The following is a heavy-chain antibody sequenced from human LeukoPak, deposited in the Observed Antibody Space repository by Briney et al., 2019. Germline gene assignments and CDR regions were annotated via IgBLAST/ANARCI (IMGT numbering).Heavy chain of an antibody. CDR1: GFTFSNYW. J-gene: IGHJ4*02. D-gene: IGHD5-12*01. Sequence: GGSLRLSCVASGFTFSNYWMNWVRQAPGKGLEWVANIKQDGSEKYYVDSVKGRFTISRDNAKNSLYLQMNSLRAEDTAVYYCAREGRGGYDSYYFDSWGQGTLVTVSS. CDR3: AREGRGGYDSYYFDS. V-gene: IGHV3-7*01. CDR2: IKQDGSEK.